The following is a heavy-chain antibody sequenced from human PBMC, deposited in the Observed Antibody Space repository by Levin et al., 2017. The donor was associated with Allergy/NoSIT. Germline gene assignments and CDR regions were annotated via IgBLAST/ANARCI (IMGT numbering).Heavy chain of an antibody. Sequence: SETLSLTCTVSGGSISSSSYYWGWIRQPPGKGLEWIGSIYYSGSTYYNPSLKSRVTISVDTSKNQFSLTLSSVTAADTAVYYCARLEYCGGDCYFPEGNWFDPWGQGTLVTVSS. CDR3: ARLEYCGGDCYFPEGNWFDP. CDR1: GGSISSSSYY. CDR2: IYYSGST. D-gene: IGHD2-21*02. V-gene: IGHV4-39*01. J-gene: IGHJ5*02.